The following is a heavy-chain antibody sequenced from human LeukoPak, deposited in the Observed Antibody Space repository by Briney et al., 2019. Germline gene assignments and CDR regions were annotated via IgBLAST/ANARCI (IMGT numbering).Heavy chain of an antibody. J-gene: IGHJ4*02. V-gene: IGHV3-30*18. CDR3: AKVGGSGSYVSY. D-gene: IGHD3-10*01. CDR1: GFTFSSYG. CDR2: ISYDGSNK. Sequence: PGGSLRLSCAASGFTFSSYGMPWVRQAPGKGLEWVAVISYDGSNKYYADSVKGRFTISRDNSKNTLYLQMNSLRAEDTAVYYCAKVGGSGSYVSYWGQGTLVTVSS.